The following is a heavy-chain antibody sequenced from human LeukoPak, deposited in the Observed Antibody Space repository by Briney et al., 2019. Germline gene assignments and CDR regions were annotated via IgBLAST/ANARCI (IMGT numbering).Heavy chain of an antibody. CDR3: ARGGGRWPYDYFDY. CDR1: GGSISRGGYS. CDR2: IYHSGST. J-gene: IGHJ4*02. V-gene: IGHV4-30-2*01. D-gene: IGHD3-16*01. Sequence: SETLSLTCAVSGGSISRGGYSWSWIRQPPGKGLEWIGYIYHSGSTYYNPSLKSRVTISVDRSKNQFSLKLSSVTAADTAVYYCARGGGRWPYDYFDYWGQGTLVTVSS.